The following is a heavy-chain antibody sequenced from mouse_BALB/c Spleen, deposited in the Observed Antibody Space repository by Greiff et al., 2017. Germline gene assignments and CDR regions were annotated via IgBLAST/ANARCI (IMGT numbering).Heavy chain of an antibody. V-gene: IGHV14-1*02. D-gene: IGHD2-4*01. CDR2: IDPENGNT. Sequence: GQLQQSGAELVRPGALVKLSCKASGFNIKDYYMHWVKQRPEQGLEWIGWIDPENGNTIYDPKFQGKASITADTSSNTAYLQLSSLTSEDTAVYYCASYYDYNYFDYWGQGTTLTVSS. CDR1: GFNIKDYY. CDR3: ASYYDYNYFDY. J-gene: IGHJ2*01.